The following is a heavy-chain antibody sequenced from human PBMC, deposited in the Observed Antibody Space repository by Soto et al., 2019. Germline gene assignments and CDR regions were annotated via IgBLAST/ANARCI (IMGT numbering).Heavy chain of an antibody. Sequence: QVQLVQSGAEVKKPGASVKVSCKASGYTFTSYGISWVRQAPGRGLEWMGWINVYNGNTNYARKLQGRVTMTTDTSTSTAYLDLRSLRSDDTAVYFCARDTSRGEYDYWGQGTLVTVSS. CDR1: GYTFTSYG. CDR3: ARDTSRGEYDY. V-gene: IGHV1-18*01. CDR2: INVYNGNT. D-gene: IGHD3-10*01. J-gene: IGHJ4*02.